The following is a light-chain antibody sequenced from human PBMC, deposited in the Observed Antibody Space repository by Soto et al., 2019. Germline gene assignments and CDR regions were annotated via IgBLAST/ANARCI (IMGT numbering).Light chain of an antibody. CDR1: QSISSC. CDR3: QHYNTYPWT. J-gene: IGKJ1*01. V-gene: IGKV1-5*03. Sequence: DIQMTHSPSTLSASVGDRVTITCRASQSISSCLAWYQQKPGKAPNLLIHKASHLESGVPSRFSGSGSGTEFPLTISSLQPGDFATYYCQHYNTYPWTFGQGTK. CDR2: KAS.